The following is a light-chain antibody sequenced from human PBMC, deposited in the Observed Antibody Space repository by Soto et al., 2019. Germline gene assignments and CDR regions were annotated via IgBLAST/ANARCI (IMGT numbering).Light chain of an antibody. CDR1: QSVSSSY. CDR2: GAS. Sequence: EIVLTQSPGTLYLSPGERATLSCRASQSVSSSYLAWYQQKPGQAPRLLIYGASSRDTGIPDRFSGSGSGTDFTLTISRLEPEDFAVYYCQQYGSSPPGTFGQGTKVEIK. V-gene: IGKV3-20*01. CDR3: QQYGSSPPGT. J-gene: IGKJ1*01.